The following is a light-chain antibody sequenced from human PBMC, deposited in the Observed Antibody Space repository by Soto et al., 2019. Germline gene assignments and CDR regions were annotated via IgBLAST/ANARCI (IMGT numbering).Light chain of an antibody. Sequence: DIQLTQSPSFLSASVGDRVTITCRASQGISTYLAWYQQKPGKAPQVLIYGGSALQSGVPSRFSGSGSGTDFTLTISSLQPEDFASYFCQQSYNTPFTFGPGTKVDIK. CDR3: QQSYNTPFT. CDR2: GGS. J-gene: IGKJ3*01. V-gene: IGKV1-39*01. CDR1: QGISTY.